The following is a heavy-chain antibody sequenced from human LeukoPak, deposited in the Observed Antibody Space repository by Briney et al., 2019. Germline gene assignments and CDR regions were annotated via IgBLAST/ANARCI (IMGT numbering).Heavy chain of an antibody. CDR3: ATEEITFGGVIPL. Sequence: ASVKVSCKASGYSFTSNYIHWVRQAPGQGLEWMGMIYPRDGSTSYAQKFQGRVTMTEDTSTDTAYMELNSLRSEDTAVYYCATEEITFGGVIPLWGQGTLVTVSS. D-gene: IGHD3-16*01. V-gene: IGHV1-46*01. J-gene: IGHJ4*02. CDR2: IYPRDGST. CDR1: GYSFTSNY.